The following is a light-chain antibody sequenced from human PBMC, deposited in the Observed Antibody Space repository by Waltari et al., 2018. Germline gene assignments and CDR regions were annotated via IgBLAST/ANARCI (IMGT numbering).Light chain of an antibody. Sequence: QSALTQPASVSGSPGQSIAISCTATRSDIGNSDIFSWYQQHPGRAPKLIIYEVTKRPSGVSNRFSGSKSGNTASLTISGLQAEDEADYYCCSYVAEDTLVFGGGTKLTVL. CDR3: CSYVAEDTLV. J-gene: IGLJ2*01. V-gene: IGLV2-23*02. CDR1: RSDIGNSDI. CDR2: EVT.